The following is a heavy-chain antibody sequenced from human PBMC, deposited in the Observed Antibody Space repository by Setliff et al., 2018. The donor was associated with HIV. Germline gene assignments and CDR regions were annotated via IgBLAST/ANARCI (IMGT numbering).Heavy chain of an antibody. CDR2: ILYNEIT. CDR3: ARPQLGLGGGSHFDY. V-gene: IGHV4-39*01. J-gene: IGHJ4*02. D-gene: IGHD1-1*01. Sequence: PSETLSLTCTVSGGSFSRSQSYWGWIRQPPGKGLEWLGNILYNEITFYNPSLKSRVTMSVDTSKDQFSLNLNSVTAAGTAVYYCARPQLGLGGGSHFDYWGQGILVTVSS. CDR1: GGSFSRSQSY.